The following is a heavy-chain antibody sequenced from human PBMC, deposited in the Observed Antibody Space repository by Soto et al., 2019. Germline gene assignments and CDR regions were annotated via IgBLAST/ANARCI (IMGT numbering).Heavy chain of an antibody. CDR2: ISGSGGST. V-gene: IGHV3-23*01. Sequence: EVQLLESGGGLVQPGGSLRLSCAASGFTFSSYAMSWVRQAPGKGLEWVSAISGSGGSTYYADSVKGRFTISRDNSKNTLYLQMNSLRAEDTAVYYCAKDPSTIFGVVRSAVGWGQGTLVTVSS. D-gene: IGHD3-3*01. CDR3: AKDPSTIFGVVRSAVG. J-gene: IGHJ4*02. CDR1: GFTFSSYA.